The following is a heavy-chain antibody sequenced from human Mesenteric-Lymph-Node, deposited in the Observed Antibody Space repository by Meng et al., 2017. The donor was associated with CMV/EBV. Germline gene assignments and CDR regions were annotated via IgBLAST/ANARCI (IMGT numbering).Heavy chain of an antibody. CDR1: GGTLRSYT. Sequence: SVKVSCKASGGTLRSYTIGWVRQAPGQGLEWMGGVTPTIETPDYAQKFQGRVTITTDESTNTVYMELTSLRFEDTAVYYCARGDSGYYSDSNGNWAVGWLGPWGQGTLVTVSS. CDR3: ARGDSGYYSDSNGNWAVGWLGP. J-gene: IGHJ5*02. CDR2: VTPTIETP. D-gene: IGHD3-22*01. V-gene: IGHV1-69*16.